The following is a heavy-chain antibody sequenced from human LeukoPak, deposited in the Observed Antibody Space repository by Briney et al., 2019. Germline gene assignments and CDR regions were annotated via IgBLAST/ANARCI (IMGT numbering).Heavy chain of an antibody. CDR3: ARWRIGDYYCDY. J-gene: IGHJ4*02. D-gene: IGHD2-15*01. V-gene: IGHV1-2*02. Sequence: ASVKVSCKASGYTFTGYYMHWVRQAPGQGLEWMGWINPNSGGTNYAQKFQGRVTMTGDTSISTAYMELSRLRSDDTAVYYCARWRIGDYYCDYWGQGTLVTVSS. CDR1: GYTFTGYY. CDR2: INPNSGGT.